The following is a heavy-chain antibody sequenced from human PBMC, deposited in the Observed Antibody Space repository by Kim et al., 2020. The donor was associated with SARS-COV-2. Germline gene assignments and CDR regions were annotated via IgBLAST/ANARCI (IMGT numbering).Heavy chain of an antibody. CDR1: GYAFSAFG. Sequence: ASVKVSCKTSGYAFSAFGMNWVRQAPGQGLEWMGWINTNTGNPTYAQGFTGRFVFSLDTSVTTAYLQISSLKAADSAVYYCARAQCTTTDGYRSYWGQGT. CDR2: INTNTGNP. CDR3: ARAQCTTTDGYRSY. D-gene: IGHD1-26*01. V-gene: IGHV7-4-1*02. J-gene: IGHJ4*02.